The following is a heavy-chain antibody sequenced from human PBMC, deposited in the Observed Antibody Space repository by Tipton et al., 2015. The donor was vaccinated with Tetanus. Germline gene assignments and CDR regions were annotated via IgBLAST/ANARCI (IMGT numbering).Heavy chain of an antibody. CDR3: ARDQGGGRVVRLNWFDP. V-gene: IGHV4-31*03. D-gene: IGHD6-6*01. CDR2: IYYSGST. Sequence: TLSLTCSVSGGSISGGNYFWNWIRQQPGKGPEWIGYIYYSGSTHYNPSLKGRLTMSVDTSKNQFSLKLSSVTAADTAVYYCARDQGGGRVVRLNWFDPWGQGILVTVSS. J-gene: IGHJ5*02. CDR1: GGSISGGNYF.